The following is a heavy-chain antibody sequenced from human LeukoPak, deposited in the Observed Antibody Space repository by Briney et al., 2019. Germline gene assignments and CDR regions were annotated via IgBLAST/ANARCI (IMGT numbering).Heavy chain of an antibody. D-gene: IGHD6-13*01. CDR3: ARGDIRYSSSWRYYYYYGMDV. J-gene: IGHJ6*02. CDR2: ISAYNGNT. CDR1: GYTFTSYG. V-gene: IGHV1-18*01. Sequence: ASVKVSCKASGYTFTSYGISWVRQAPGQGLEWMGWISAYNGNTNYAQKLQGRVTMTTDTSTSTAYMELRSLRSDDTAVYYCARGDIRYSSSWRYYYYYGMDVWGQGTTVTVSS.